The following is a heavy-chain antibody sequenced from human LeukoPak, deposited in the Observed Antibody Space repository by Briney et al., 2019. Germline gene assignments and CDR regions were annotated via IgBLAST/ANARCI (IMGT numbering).Heavy chain of an antibody. Sequence: PSETLSLTCTVSGGSISSSSYSWGWIRQPPGTGLEWIGSIYYSGSTYYNPSLKSRVTISVDTSKNQFSLKLSSVTAADTAVYYCARAYSSGYWEGNWFDPWGQGTLVTVSS. CDR1: GGSISSSSYS. V-gene: IGHV4-39*01. CDR3: ARAYSSGYWEGNWFDP. J-gene: IGHJ5*02. CDR2: IYYSGST. D-gene: IGHD3-22*01.